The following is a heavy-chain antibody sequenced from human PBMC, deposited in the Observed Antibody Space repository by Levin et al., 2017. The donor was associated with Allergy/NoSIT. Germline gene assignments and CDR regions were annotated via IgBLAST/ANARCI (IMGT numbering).Heavy chain of an antibody. CDR2: INPSGGST. J-gene: IGHJ4*02. CDR3: ARDGYCTGGVCPIDY. CDR1: GYTFTSYY. V-gene: IGHV1-46*01. Sequence: ASVKVSCKASGYTFTSYYMHWVRQAPGQGLEWMGIINPSGGSTSYAQKFQGRVTMTRDTSTNTVYMELSSLRSEDTAVYYCARDGYCTGGVCPIDYWGQGTLVTVSS. D-gene: IGHD2-8*02.